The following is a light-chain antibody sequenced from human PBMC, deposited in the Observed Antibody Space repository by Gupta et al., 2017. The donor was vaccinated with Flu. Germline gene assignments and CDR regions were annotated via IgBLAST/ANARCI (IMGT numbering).Light chain of an antibody. J-gene: IGKJ4*01. CDR1: QGIRND. V-gene: IGKV1-17*01. CDR3: RQQNSYPLT. CDR2: AAS. Sequence: IQMTQSPSSLSASVGDRVTITCRASQGIRNDLGCYQQKPGEAPKRLLYAASSVQSGVPSRFSGSRXGTXFTLTIXSRQPEDFATYYCRQQNSYPLTFGXGTKVEIK.